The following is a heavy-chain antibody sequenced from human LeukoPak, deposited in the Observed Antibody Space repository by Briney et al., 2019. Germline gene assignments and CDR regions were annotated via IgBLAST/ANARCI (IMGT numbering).Heavy chain of an antibody. CDR2: MKSKRDGGAT. Sequence: GGSLRLSCEASGFTFTNAWMNWVRQAPGKGPEWVGRMKSKRDGGATEYAAPVKGRFTISRDDSKNTVYLQMNSLKTEDTAVYYCTTDLMYYYGTSGEINYWGQGTLVTVSS. CDR1: GFTFTNAW. J-gene: IGHJ4*02. D-gene: IGHD3-22*01. CDR3: TTDLMYYYGTSGEINY. V-gene: IGHV3-15*01.